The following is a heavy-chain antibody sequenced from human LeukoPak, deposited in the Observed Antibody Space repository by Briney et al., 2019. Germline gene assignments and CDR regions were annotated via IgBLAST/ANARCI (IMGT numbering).Heavy chain of an antibody. CDR3: ASGVVAAAFDI. CDR1: GGSISSSSYY. V-gene: IGHV4-39*07. Sequence: SETLSLTCTVSGGSISSSSYYWGWIRQPPGKGLEWIGSIYYSGSTYYNPSLKSRVTISVDTSKNQFSLKLSSVTAADTAVYYCASGVVAAAFDIWGQGTMVTVSS. J-gene: IGHJ3*02. CDR2: IYYSGST. D-gene: IGHD2-15*01.